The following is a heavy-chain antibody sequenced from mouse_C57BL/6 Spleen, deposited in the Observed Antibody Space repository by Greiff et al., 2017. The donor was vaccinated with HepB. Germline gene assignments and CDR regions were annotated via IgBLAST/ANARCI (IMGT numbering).Heavy chain of an antibody. J-gene: IGHJ2*01. Sequence: QVQLQQPGAELVKPGASVKLSCKASGYTFTSYWMHWVKQRPGPGLEWIGMIHPNSGSTNYNEKFKSKATLTVDKSSSTAYMQLSSRTSEDSAVYYCARDYYGSRRYFDYWGQGTTLTVSS. CDR1: GYTFTSYW. V-gene: IGHV1-64*01. CDR3: ARDYYGSRRYFDY. CDR2: IHPNSGST. D-gene: IGHD1-1*01.